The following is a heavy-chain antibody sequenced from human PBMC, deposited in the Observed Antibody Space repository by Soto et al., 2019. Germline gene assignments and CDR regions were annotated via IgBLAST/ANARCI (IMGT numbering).Heavy chain of an antibody. CDR3: ARVGSGYCSGGSCYQYYFDY. CDR1: GGSFSGYY. CDR2: INHSGST. J-gene: IGHJ4*02. Sequence: QVQLQQWGAGLLKPSETLSLTCAVYGGSFSGYYWSWIRQPPGKGLEWIGEINHSGSTNYNPSLKSRVTTSVDTSKNQFSLKLSSGTAADTAVYYCARVGSGYCSGGSCYQYYFDYWGQGTLVTVSS. D-gene: IGHD2-15*01. V-gene: IGHV4-34*01.